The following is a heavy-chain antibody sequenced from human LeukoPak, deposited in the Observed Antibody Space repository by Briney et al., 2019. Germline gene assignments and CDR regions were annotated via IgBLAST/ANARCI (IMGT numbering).Heavy chain of an antibody. CDR2: IIPIFGTA. V-gene: IGHV1-69*13. Sequence: ASVKVSCKASGGTFSSYAISWVRQAPGQGLEWMGGIIPIFGTANYAQKFQGRVTITADESTSTAYMELSSLRSEDTAVYYCARVLIPHSTRYYFGYWGQGTLVTVSS. CDR3: ARVLIPHSTRYYFGY. J-gene: IGHJ4*02. D-gene: IGHD5-18*01. CDR1: GGTFSSYA.